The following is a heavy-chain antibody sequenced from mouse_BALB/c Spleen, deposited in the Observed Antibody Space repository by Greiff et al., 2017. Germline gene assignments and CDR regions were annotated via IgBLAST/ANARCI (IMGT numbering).Heavy chain of an antibody. CDR3: ARVGDYDAMDD. CDR1: GYSITSGYI. J-gene: IGHJ4*01. CDR2: ISYDGSN. Sequence: EVQLQESGPGLVKPSQSLSLTCAATGYSITSGYIWYWIRQLPGNKLERMGYISYDGSNNYNPSLKNRISITRDTSKNQFFLKLNSVTTEDTATYYCARVGDYDAMDDWGQGTSVTVSS. V-gene: IGHV3-6*02.